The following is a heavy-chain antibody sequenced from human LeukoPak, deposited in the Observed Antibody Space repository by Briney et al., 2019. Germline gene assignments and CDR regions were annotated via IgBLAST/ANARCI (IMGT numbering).Heavy chain of an antibody. CDR3: ARDRFRRDGYNYGRDGAFDI. V-gene: IGHV3-20*04. CDR1: GFIFDDYG. J-gene: IGHJ3*02. Sequence: GGSLRLSCAASGFIFDDYGMSWVRQVPGKGLEWVSDINWNGGRTRYADSVKGRLIISRDNAKNSLYLQMNSLRAADTAVYYCARDRFRRDGYNYGRDGAFDIWGQGTMVTVSS. D-gene: IGHD5-24*01. CDR2: INWNGGRT.